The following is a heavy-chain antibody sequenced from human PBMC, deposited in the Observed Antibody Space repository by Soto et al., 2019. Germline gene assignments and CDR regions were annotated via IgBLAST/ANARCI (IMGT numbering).Heavy chain of an antibody. Sequence: VASVKVSCKASGYTFTSYYMHWVRQAPGQGLEWMGIINPSGGSTSYAQKFQGRVTMTRDTSTSTVYMELSSLRSEDTAVYYCARSARDTAIIKVSYYDLDVWGQGTTVTVSS. V-gene: IGHV1-46*01. CDR2: INPSGGST. D-gene: IGHD5-18*01. CDR3: ARSARDTAIIKVSYYDLDV. J-gene: IGHJ6*02. CDR1: GYTFTSYY.